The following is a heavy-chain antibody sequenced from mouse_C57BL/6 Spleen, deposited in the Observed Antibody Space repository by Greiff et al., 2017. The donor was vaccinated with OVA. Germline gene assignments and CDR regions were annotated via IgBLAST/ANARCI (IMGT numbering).Heavy chain of an antibody. CDR3: ARKAQFDGYYDYAMDY. Sequence: VQLKESGPELVKPGASVKISCKASGYSFTDYNMNWVKQSNGKSLEWIGVINPNYGTTSYNQKFKGKATLTVDHASSTAYMHLNSLTSEDSAVYYCARKAQFDGYYDYAMDYWGQGTSVTVSS. CDR2: INPNYGTT. D-gene: IGHD2-3*01. CDR1: GYSFTDYN. V-gene: IGHV1-39*01. J-gene: IGHJ4*01.